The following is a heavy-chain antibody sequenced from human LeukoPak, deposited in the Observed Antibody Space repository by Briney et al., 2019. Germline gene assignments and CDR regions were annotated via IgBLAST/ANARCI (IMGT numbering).Heavy chain of an antibody. CDR1: GVPISSFN. J-gene: IGHJ4*02. Sequence: PSETLSLTCTVSGVPISSFNWSWIRQFAGKGLEWIGRISSSGSTKYNPSLKSRVTMSVDTSKIQFSLKLNSVIAADTAVYYCAKFVTGYGYFDYWGQGTLVTVSS. CDR2: ISSSGST. V-gene: IGHV4-4*07. CDR3: AKFVTGYGYFDY. D-gene: IGHD3-16*01.